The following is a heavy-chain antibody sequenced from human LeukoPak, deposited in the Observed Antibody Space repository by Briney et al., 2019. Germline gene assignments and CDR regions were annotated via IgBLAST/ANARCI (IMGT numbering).Heavy chain of an antibody. CDR1: GGTFSNYA. D-gene: IGHD1-1*01. CDR3: ARNGLYYYYYGMDV. CDR2: IIPIFGTA. Sequence: ASVKVSCKASGGTFSNYAISWVRQAPGQGLEWMGGIIPIFGTANYAQKFQGRVTITADESTSTAYMELSSLRSEDTAVYYCARNGLYYYYYGMDVWGQGTTVTASS. V-gene: IGHV1-69*13. J-gene: IGHJ6*02.